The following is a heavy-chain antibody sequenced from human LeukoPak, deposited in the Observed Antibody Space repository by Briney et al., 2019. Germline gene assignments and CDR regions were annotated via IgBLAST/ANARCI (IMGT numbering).Heavy chain of an antibody. CDR3: ARDGGYSAEFDH. D-gene: IGHD5-12*01. CDR1: GFIFRNYA. V-gene: IGHV3-33*01. J-gene: IGHJ4*02. CDR2: FWSDGRGN. Sequence: GGSLRLSCAASGFIFRNYALHWVRQAPGKGLEWVAVFWSDGRGNFYAESVKGRFTISRDNSKNTLYLQMNSLRAEDTAVYYCARDGGYSAEFDHWGQGTLVTVSS.